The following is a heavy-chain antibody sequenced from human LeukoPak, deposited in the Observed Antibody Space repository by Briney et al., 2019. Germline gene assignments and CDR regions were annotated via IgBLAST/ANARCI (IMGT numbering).Heavy chain of an antibody. Sequence: GGSLRLSCTASGFTFSTYGMHWVRQAPGKGLEWVAFIRYDGSNKYYADSVKGRFTISRDNSKNTLYLQMNSLRAEDTAVYYCARDSEWLRPPAGYWGQGTLVTVSS. D-gene: IGHD5-12*01. J-gene: IGHJ4*02. CDR2: IRYDGSNK. V-gene: IGHV3-30*02. CDR3: ARDSEWLRPPAGY. CDR1: GFTFSTYG.